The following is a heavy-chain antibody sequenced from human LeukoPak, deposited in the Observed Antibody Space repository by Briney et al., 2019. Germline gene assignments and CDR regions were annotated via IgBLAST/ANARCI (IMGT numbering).Heavy chain of an antibody. V-gene: IGHV4-39*07. CDR1: GGSISSSSYY. D-gene: IGHD2-2*01. CDR3: ARSQWSYCSSTSCLYYYYYYMDV. Sequence: SETLSLTCTVSGGSISSSSYYWGWIRQPPGKGLEWIGSIYYSGSTYYNPSLKSRVTISVDTSKNQFSLKLSSVTAADTAVYYCARSQWSYCSSTSCLYYYYYYMDVWGKGTTVTISS. CDR2: IYYSGST. J-gene: IGHJ6*03.